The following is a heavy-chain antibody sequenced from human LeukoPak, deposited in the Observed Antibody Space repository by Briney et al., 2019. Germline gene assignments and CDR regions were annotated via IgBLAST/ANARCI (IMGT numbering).Heavy chain of an antibody. CDR1: GFTFSNYW. J-gene: IGHJ6*03. CDR2: IKQDGSEK. V-gene: IGHV3-7*01. Sequence: GGSLRLSCAASGFTFSNYWMTWVRQAPGKGLEWVADIKQDGSEKLYVTSVRGRFTVSRDNAKMSLFLQLNSLRAEDTAVYYCARDNGVVHGVYYMDVWGKGTTVTVS. D-gene: IGHD3-3*01. CDR3: ARDNGVVHGVYYMDV.